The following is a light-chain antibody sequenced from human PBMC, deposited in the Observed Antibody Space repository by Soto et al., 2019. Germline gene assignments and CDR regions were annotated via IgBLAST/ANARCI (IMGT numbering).Light chain of an antibody. Sequence: EIEMTQSPSSLSPSLGDSVTIAWGASQDIGNNLGWYQQTPGKAPKXLIYAASSLQNGVPSRFSGSGSGTELTLTISSLQPEDGATYDCLQHYTYLWTFGQGTKVDIK. CDR3: LQHYTYLWT. CDR1: QDIGNN. V-gene: IGKV1-17*01. CDR2: AAS. J-gene: IGKJ1*01.